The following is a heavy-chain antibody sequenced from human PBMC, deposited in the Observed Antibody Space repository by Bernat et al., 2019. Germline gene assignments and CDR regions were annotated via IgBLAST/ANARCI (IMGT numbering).Heavy chain of an antibody. CDR2: ISYDGSNK. V-gene: IGHV3-30*18. Sequence: QVQLVESGGGVVQPGRSLRLSCAASGFTFSSYGMHWVRQAPGKGLEWVAVISYDGSNKYYADSVKGRFTISRDNSKNTLYLQMNSLRAEDTAVYYCAKDLSDYGDYIRYYWGQGTLVTVSS. CDR3: AKDLSDYGDYIRYY. CDR1: GFTFSSYG. J-gene: IGHJ4*02. D-gene: IGHD4-17*01.